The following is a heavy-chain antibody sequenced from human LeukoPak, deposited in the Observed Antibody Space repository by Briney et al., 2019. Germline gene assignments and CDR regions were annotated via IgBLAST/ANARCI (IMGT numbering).Heavy chain of an antibody. CDR2: IYYRGNT. D-gene: IGHD1-26*01. V-gene: IGHV4-59*08. Sequence: SETLSLTCSVSSDSISGYYGSLLRQPPGKGLEWIGYIYYRGNTYYNPSLKSRVTISLDTSKNQFSLKLSSVTAADTAVYYCARFAVGVGARGFDYWGQGPLLTVSS. CDR1: SDSISGYY. J-gene: IGHJ4*02. CDR3: ARFAVGVGARGFDY.